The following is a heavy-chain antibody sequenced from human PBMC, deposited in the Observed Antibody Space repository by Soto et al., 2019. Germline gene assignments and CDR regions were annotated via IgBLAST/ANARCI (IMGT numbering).Heavy chain of an antibody. V-gene: IGHV1-2*02. CDR3: ARDRYSSSWYNYYYGMDV. CDR1: GYTFTGYY. Sequence: WASVKVSCKASGYTFTGYYMHWVRQAPGQGLEWMGWINPNSGGTNYAQKFQGRVTMTRDTSISTAYMELSRLRSDDTAVYYCARDRYSSSWYNYYYGMDVWGQGTTVTVSS. CDR2: INPNSGGT. D-gene: IGHD6-13*01. J-gene: IGHJ6*02.